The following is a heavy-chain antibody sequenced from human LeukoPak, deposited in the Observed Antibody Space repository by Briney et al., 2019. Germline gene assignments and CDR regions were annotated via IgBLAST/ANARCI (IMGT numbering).Heavy chain of an antibody. CDR1: GGSISSGGYY. CDR3: ARDSFLVGVVDY. V-gene: IGHV4-31*03. Sequence: SQTLSLTCTVSGGSISSGGYYWSWIRQHPEKGLEWIGYIYYSGSTYYNPSLKSRVTISVDTSKNQFSLKLSSVTAADTAVYYCARDSFLVGVVDYWGQGTLVTVSS. D-gene: IGHD1-26*01. J-gene: IGHJ4*02. CDR2: IYYSGST.